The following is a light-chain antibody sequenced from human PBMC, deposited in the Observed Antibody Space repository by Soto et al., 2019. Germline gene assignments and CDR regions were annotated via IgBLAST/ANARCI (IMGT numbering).Light chain of an antibody. V-gene: IGKV3-20*01. J-gene: IGKJ2*01. CDR2: GAS. CDR3: QQYGSSPRYT. CDR1: QSVTSSY. Sequence: EVVLTQAPGTLSLSPGERATLSCRASQSVTSSYLAWYQQKPGQAPRLLIYGASSRAAGIPDRFSGSGSGTDFTLSISRLEPDDFAVYYCQQYGSSPRYTFGQGTNLQIK.